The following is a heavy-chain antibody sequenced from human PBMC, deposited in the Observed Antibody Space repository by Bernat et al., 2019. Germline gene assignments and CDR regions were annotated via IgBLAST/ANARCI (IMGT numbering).Heavy chain of an antibody. CDR1: GFTFSSYW. CDR3: ARDPGAYYYYMDV. Sequence: EVQLVESGGGLVQPGGSLRLSCAASGFTFSSYWMHWVRQAPGRGLVWVSRINSDGSSPSYADSVKGRFTISRDNAKNTLYLQMNSLRAEDTAVYCCARDPGAYYYYMDVWGKGTTVTVSS. V-gene: IGHV3-74*01. CDR2: INSDGSSP. D-gene: IGHD4/OR15-4a*01. J-gene: IGHJ6*03.